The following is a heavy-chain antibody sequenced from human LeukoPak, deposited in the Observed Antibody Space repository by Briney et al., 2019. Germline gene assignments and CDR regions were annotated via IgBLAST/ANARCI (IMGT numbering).Heavy chain of an antibody. J-gene: IGHJ6*02. Sequence: GGSLRLSCAASGFTVSSNYMSWVRQAPGKGLEWVSVIYSGGSTYYADSVKGRFTISRDNSKNTLYLQMNSLRAEDTAVYYCARDRVREGYCSSTSCYASLDGMDVWGQGPTVTVSS. CDR2: IYSGGST. V-gene: IGHV3-66*01. CDR3: ARDRVREGYCSSTSCYASLDGMDV. CDR1: GFTVSSNY. D-gene: IGHD2-2*01.